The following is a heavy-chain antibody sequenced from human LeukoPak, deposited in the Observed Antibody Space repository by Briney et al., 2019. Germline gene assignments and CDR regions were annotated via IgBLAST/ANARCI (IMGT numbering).Heavy chain of an antibody. V-gene: IGHV3-23*01. J-gene: IGHJ4*02. D-gene: IGHD4-17*01. CDR3: AKGYHDYGDYGGFDY. Sequence: GGSLRLSCAASGFTFSSYAMSWVRQAPGKGLEWVSAISGSGGSTYYADSVKGRFTISRDNSKSTLYLQMNSLRAEDTAVYYCAKGYHDYGDYGGFDYWGQGTLVTVSS. CDR1: GFTFSSYA. CDR2: ISGSGGST.